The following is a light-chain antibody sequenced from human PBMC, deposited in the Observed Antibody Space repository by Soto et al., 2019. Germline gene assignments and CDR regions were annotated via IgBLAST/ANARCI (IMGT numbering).Light chain of an antibody. Sequence: EIVMTQSPATLSVSPGERATLSCRASQSVSSNLAWYQQKPGQAPRLLIYGASTRATGIPATFSGSGSGTEFTLTISSLQSEDFAVYYCQQYNNWSSITFGQGTRLEIK. J-gene: IGKJ5*01. CDR3: QQYNNWSSIT. CDR2: GAS. V-gene: IGKV3-15*01. CDR1: QSVSSN.